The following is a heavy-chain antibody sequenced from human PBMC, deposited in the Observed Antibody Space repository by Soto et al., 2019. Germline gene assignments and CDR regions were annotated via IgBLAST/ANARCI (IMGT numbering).Heavy chain of an antibody. CDR3: AKDQKRFLDWDV. Sequence: GSLRLSCAASGFTFSSYAMSWVRQAPGKGLEWVSAISGSGGSTYYADSVKGRFTISRDNSKNTLYLQMNSLRAEDTAVYYCAKDQKRFLDWDVWGQGTTVTVSS. CDR1: GFTFSSYA. J-gene: IGHJ6*02. CDR2: ISGSGGST. D-gene: IGHD3-3*01. V-gene: IGHV3-23*01.